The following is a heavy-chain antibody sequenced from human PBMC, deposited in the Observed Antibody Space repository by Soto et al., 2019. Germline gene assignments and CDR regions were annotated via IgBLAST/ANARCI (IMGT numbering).Heavy chain of an antibody. J-gene: IGHJ4*01. CDR3: TTIIAVPGTDY. CDR2: IKSNTHGGTT. V-gene: IGHV3-15*01. D-gene: IGHD6-19*01. CDR1: GFAFSEEW. Sequence: GGSLRLSCAASGFAFSEEWMSWVRQAPGKGLEWVGRIKSNTHGGTTDYAAPVRGRFSISRDDSRSTLHLQMNGLRTEDTAVYYCTTIIAVPGTDYWGHATLVTVSS.